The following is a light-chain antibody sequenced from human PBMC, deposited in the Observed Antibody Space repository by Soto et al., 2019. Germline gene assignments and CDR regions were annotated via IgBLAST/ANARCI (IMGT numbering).Light chain of an antibody. J-gene: IGKJ3*01. CDR1: QSSSSY. V-gene: IGKV1-39*01. CDR3: QQSYSTPFT. CDR2: AAS. Sequence: DIQMTQSPSSLSASVGDRVTITCRASQSSSSYLNWFQQKPGKSPQLLIYAASSLQSGVPSRFSGSGTGTDFTLTISSLQPEDIATYYCQQSYSTPFTFGPGTKVDFK.